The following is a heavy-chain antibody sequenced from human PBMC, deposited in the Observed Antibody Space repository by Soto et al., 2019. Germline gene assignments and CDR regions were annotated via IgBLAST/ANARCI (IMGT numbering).Heavy chain of an antibody. D-gene: IGHD3-22*01. Sequence: QVQLQESGPGLVKPLETLSLTCAVSGDSISSYYCMWIRQPPGKGLESIGYLYYGRSANYNPSLKSRVTLSMDTSTNQCSLTLSSMTAADTAVYYCALRSMAVVPEYWGQGTLVTVSS. J-gene: IGHJ4*02. CDR2: LYYGRSA. CDR3: ALRSMAVVPEY. CDR1: GDSISSYY. V-gene: IGHV4-59*01.